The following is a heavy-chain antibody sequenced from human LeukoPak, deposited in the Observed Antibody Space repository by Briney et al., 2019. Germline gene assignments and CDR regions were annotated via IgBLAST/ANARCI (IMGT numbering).Heavy chain of an antibody. CDR1: GFTFSSYG. V-gene: IGHV3-33*01. Sequence: PGRSLRLSCAASGFTFSSYGMHWVRQAPGKGLEWVAVIWYDGSNKYYADSVKGRFTISRDNSKNTLYLQMNSLRDEDTTVYYCARDGPAPAAIKSYYGMDVWGQGTTVTVSS. CDR3: ARDGPAPAAIKSYYGMDV. D-gene: IGHD2-2*02. J-gene: IGHJ6*02. CDR2: IWYDGSNK.